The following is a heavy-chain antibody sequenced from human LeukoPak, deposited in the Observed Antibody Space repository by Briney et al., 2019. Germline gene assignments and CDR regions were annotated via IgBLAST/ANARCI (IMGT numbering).Heavy chain of an antibody. D-gene: IGHD6-19*01. Sequence: PGGSLRLSCAASGFTFSNAWMTWVRQAPGKGLEWVSSISSSSSYIYYADSVKGRFTISRDNAKNSLYLQMNSLRAEDTAVYYCARDSSGWYGAFDYWGQGTLVTVSS. V-gene: IGHV3-21*01. J-gene: IGHJ4*02. CDR3: ARDSSGWYGAFDY. CDR2: ISSSSSYI. CDR1: GFTFSNAW.